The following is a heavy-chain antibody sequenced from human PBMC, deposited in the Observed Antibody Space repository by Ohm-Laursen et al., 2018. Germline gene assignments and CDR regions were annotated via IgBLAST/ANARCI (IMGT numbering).Heavy chain of an antibody. CDR2: ISWNNGYI. CDR3: AKVEGYAGAP. CDR1: GFTFDNYA. Sequence: SLRLSCTASGFTFDNYAMHWVRQAPGKGLEWVSGISWNNGYIGYADSVKGRFTISRDNAKNSLYLQMNSLRAEDTPLYYCAKVEGYAGAPWGQGPLVTVSS. V-gene: IGHV3-9*01. J-gene: IGHJ5*02. D-gene: IGHD3-16*01.